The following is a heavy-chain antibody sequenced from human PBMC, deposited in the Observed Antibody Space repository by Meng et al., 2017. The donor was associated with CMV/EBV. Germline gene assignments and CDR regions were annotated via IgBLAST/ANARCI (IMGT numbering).Heavy chain of an antibody. CDR2: IIPIFGTA. V-gene: IGHV1-69*12. CDR1: GGPFSSYA. J-gene: IGHJ4*02. CDR3: ARVCGGSCFDY. Sequence: VPVVQLGAEVKKPGSSVKASCKASGGPFSSYAISWVRQAPGQGLEWMGGIIPIFGTANYAQKFQGRVTITADESTSTAYMELRSLRSEDTAVYYCARVCGGSCFDYWGQGTLVTVSS. D-gene: IGHD2-15*01.